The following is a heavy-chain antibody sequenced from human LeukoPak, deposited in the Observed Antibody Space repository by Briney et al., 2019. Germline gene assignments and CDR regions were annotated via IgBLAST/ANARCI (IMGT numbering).Heavy chain of an antibody. V-gene: IGHV3-48*01. D-gene: IGHD3-10*01. CDR2: ISSGGSTI. CDR1: GLTFRTYS. CDR3: ARDTYGSGNSYNAPLDY. J-gene: IGHJ4*02. Sequence: GGSLRLSCAASGLTFRTYSMNWVRQAPGKGLEWVSYISSGGSTIYYADSVKGRFTISRDNAKNSLYLQMNSLRAEDTAMYYCARDTYGSGNSYNAPLDYWGQGTLVTVSS.